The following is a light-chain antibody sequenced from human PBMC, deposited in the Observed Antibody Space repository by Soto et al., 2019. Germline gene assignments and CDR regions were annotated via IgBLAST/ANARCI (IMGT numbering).Light chain of an antibody. Sequence: QSALTQPPSASGSPGQSVTISCTGTSSDVGGHNYVSWYQQHPGKAPKLMIYEVTKRPSGVPDRFSGSKSGNTASLTVSGLQAEDEADYYCSSYGGSNKDLIFGGGTKLTVL. V-gene: IGLV2-8*01. CDR2: EVT. J-gene: IGLJ2*01. CDR1: SSDVGGHNY. CDR3: SSYGGSNKDLI.